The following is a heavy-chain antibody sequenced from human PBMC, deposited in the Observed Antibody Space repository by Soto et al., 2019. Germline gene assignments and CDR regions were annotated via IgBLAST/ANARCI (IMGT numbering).Heavy chain of an antibody. Sequence: QVQLVQSGAEVKKPGASVKVSCKASGYTFTSYDINWVRQATGQGLEWMGWMNPNSGNTGYAQKFQGKVTMTRNTFIRTAYTELSSLRSEDTAVYYCGGTYGAKGGWFDPWGQGTLVTVSS. CDR1: GYTFTSYD. V-gene: IGHV1-8*01. D-gene: IGHD4-17*01. CDR3: GGTYGAKGGWFDP. CDR2: MNPNSGNT. J-gene: IGHJ5*02.